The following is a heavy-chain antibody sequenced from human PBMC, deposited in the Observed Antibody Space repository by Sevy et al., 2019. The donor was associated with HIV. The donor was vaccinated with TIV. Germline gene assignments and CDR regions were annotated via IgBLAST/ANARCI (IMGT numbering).Heavy chain of an antibody. Sequence: SETLSLTCSVSGDSISSYGHFWGWIRQPPGKGLEWIGDISYSGATNYHPSLRSRVTISVDTSKNQFYLKLTSVTAAGTAVYYCAKIFDHWGQGTLVTVSS. J-gene: IGHJ5*02. CDR1: GDSISSYGHF. V-gene: IGHV4-39*01. CDR3: AKIFDH. CDR2: ISYSGAT.